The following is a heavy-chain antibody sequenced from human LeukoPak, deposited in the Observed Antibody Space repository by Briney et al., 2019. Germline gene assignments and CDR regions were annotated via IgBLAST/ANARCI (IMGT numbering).Heavy chain of an antibody. Sequence: TGGSLGLSSAAPCFMFHDYAIHCGRQAPGKGLEWVSLISGDGGSTFYADSVKGRFTISRDNSKNSLYLQMNSLRSDDTALYYCARESESSGWYDYWGQGTLVTVSS. D-gene: IGHD6-19*01. CDR3: ARESESSGWYDY. CDR1: CFMFHDYA. CDR2: ISGDGGST. V-gene: IGHV3-43*02. J-gene: IGHJ4*02.